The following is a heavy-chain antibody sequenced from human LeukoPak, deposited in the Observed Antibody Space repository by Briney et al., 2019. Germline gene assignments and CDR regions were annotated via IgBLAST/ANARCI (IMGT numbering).Heavy chain of an antibody. CDR3: GGTGYYFDY. CDR1: GFTLSSYV. D-gene: IGHD3-10*01. V-gene: IGHV3-30-3*01. J-gene: IGHJ4*02. CDR2: ISYDGSNK. Sequence: GGSLRLSCAASGFTLSSYVMSWVRQAPGKGLEWVAVISYDGSNKYYADSVKGRFTISRDNSKNTLYLQMNSLRAEDTAVYYCGGTGYYFDYWGQGTLVTVSS.